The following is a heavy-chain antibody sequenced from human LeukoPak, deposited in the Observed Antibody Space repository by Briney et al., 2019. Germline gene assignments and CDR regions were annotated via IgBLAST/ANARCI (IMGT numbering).Heavy chain of an antibody. CDR2: ISSGDDT. CDR3: ARFSGVAATGYYFDP. J-gene: IGHJ4*02. D-gene: IGHD6-19*01. CDR1: GFTFSSYS. V-gene: IGHV3-66*01. Sequence: GGSLRLSCAASGFTFSSYSMNWVRQSPGKGLEWVSVISSGDDTHYADSVKGRFSVSRDNSRNTVNLQINSLRAEDTGVYYCARFSGVAATGYYFDPWGQGTLVTVSS.